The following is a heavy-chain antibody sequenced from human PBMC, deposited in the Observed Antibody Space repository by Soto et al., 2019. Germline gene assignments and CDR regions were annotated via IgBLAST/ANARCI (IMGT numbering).Heavy chain of an antibody. D-gene: IGHD3-22*01. Sequence: ASVKVSFKASGYSFTSYGLSWVRQAPGQGLEWMGWISAYNGNTNYAQKLQGRVTMTTDTSTSTASMELKSLRSDDTAVYYCARVLELITTIIAIDYWGQGTLVTVSS. CDR2: ISAYNGNT. CDR3: ARVLELITTIIAIDY. J-gene: IGHJ4*02. V-gene: IGHV1-18*04. CDR1: GYSFTSYG.